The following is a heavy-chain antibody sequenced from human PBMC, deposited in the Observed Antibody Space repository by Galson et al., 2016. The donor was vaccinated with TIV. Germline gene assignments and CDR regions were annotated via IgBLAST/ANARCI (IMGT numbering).Heavy chain of an antibody. Sequence: TLSLTCTVSGGSFSSGDDYWSWIRQPPGKGLEWIGYIHYSGSTKYSPSLKSRVTISVDTSKTQFSLGLRSVTAADTAVYYCARHLNLDTSNFDYWGQGTLVTVSS. J-gene: IGHJ4*02. CDR3: ARHLNLDTSNFDY. V-gene: IGHV4-30-4*08. D-gene: IGHD5-18*01. CDR1: GGSFSSGDDY. CDR2: IHYSGST.